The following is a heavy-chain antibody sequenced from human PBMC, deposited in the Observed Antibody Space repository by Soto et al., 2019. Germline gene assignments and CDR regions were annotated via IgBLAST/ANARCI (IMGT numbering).Heavy chain of an antibody. CDR2: VSGGSGTT. CDR3: AKWNGYGDH. D-gene: IGHD1-1*01. V-gene: IGHV3-23*01. J-gene: IGHJ4*02. Sequence: EVQLLESGGGLVQPGGSLRLSCAASGFSLSTYGVTWVRQAPGKGLEWVSGVSGGSGTTHYVDSVKGRFTITTDNSENTAYLQMNSLRVEDTAVYYCAKWNGYGDHWGQGTLVTVS. CDR1: GFSLSTYG.